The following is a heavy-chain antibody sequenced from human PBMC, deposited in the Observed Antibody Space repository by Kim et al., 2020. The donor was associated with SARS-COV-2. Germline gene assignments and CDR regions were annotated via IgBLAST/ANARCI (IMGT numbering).Heavy chain of an antibody. Sequence: GGSLRLSCAASGFTFSSYAMHWVRQAPGKGLEWVAVISYDGSNKYYADSVKGRFTISRDNSKNTLYLQMNSLRAEDTAVYYCAREDWNYVVYFDLWGRGTLVTVSS. J-gene: IGHJ2*01. D-gene: IGHD1-7*01. V-gene: IGHV3-30-3*01. CDR3: AREDWNYVVYFDL. CDR2: ISYDGSNK. CDR1: GFTFSSYA.